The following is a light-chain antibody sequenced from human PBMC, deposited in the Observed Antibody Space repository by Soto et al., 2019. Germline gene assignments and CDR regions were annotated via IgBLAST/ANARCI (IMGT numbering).Light chain of an antibody. V-gene: IGKV3-20*01. CDR2: AAS. J-gene: IGKJ1*01. CDR1: QSVSSSY. Sequence: EIVWTQSPGTLSLSPGERATLSCRASQSVSSSYLAWYQQKPGQDPRLLIYAASSRATGIPDRFSGSGSGTDFTLTISKLEPEDFAVYYCQQYGSSLWTFCQWTKVEIK. CDR3: QQYGSSLWT.